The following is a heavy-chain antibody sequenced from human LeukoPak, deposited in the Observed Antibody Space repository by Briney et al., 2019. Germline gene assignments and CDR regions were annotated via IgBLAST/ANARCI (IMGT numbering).Heavy chain of an antibody. CDR2: IWYDGSNK. D-gene: IGHD3-10*01. Sequence: GRSLRLSCAASGFTFSSYGMHWVRQAPGKGLEWVAVIWYDGSNKYYADSVKGRFTISRDNSKNTLYLQMNSLRAEDTAVYYCARGPAMVRGVILDYWGQVTLVTVSS. J-gene: IGHJ4*02. CDR1: GFTFSSYG. V-gene: IGHV3-33*01. CDR3: ARGPAMVRGVILDY.